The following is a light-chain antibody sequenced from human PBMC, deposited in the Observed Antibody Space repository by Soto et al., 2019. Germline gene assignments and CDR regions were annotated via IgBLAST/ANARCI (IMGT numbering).Light chain of an antibody. CDR3: AAWDDSLNGL. J-gene: IGLJ2*01. Sequence: QSVLTQPPSASGTPGQRVTISCSRSSSNIGSNTVNWYQQLPGTAPKLLIYSNNQRPSGVPDRFSGSKSGTSASLAISGLQSEDEADYYCAAWDDSLNGLFGGGTKVTVL. V-gene: IGLV1-44*01. CDR2: SNN. CDR1: SSNIGSNT.